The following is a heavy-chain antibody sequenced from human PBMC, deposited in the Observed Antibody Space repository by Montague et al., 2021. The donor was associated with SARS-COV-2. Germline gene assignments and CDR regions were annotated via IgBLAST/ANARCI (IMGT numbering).Heavy chain of an antibody. CDR3: ARGYYDILTGYLDAFDI. V-gene: IGHV2-70*11. CDR2: IDWXGDK. J-gene: IGHJ3*02. D-gene: IGHD3-9*01. Sequence: PALVKPTQTLTLTCTFSGLSLSTSGMCVSWIRQPPGKALEWLARIDWXGDKYYSTSLKTRLTISKDTSKNQVVLTMTNMDPVDTATYYCARGYYDILTGYLDAFDIWGQGTMVTVSS. CDR1: GLSLSTSGMC.